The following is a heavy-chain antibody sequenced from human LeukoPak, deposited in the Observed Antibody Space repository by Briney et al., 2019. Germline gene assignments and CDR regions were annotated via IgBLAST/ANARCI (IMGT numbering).Heavy chain of an antibody. CDR3: ARDDIVVVPAASMRDWFDP. CDR2: MNPNSGNT. CDR1: GYTFTSYD. J-gene: IGHJ5*02. Sequence: ASVKVSCKASGYTFTSYDINWVRQATGQGLEWMGWMNPNSGNTGYAQKFQGRVTMTRNTSISTAYMELSSLRSEDTAVYYCARDDIVVVPAASMRDWFDPWGQGTLVTVSS. D-gene: IGHD2-2*01. V-gene: IGHV1-8*01.